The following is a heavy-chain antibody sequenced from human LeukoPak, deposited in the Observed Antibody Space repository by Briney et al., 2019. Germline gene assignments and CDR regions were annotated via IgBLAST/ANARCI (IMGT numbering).Heavy chain of an antibody. J-gene: IGHJ4*02. CDR2: IIPIFGTA. D-gene: IGHD6-19*01. CDR3: ARDSRYSVAGPSSFDY. V-gene: IGHV1-69*13. CDR1: GGTFSSYA. Sequence: GASVKVSCKASGGTFSSYAISWVRQAPGQGLEWMGGIIPIFGTANYAQKFQGRVTITADESTSTAYMELSSLRSEDTAVYYCARDSRYSVAGPSSFDYWGQGTLVTVSS.